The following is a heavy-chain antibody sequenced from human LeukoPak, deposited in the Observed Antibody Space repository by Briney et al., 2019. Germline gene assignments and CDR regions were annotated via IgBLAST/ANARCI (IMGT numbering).Heavy chain of an antibody. CDR2: LYSGGST. Sequence: PGGSLRLSCAASGFTVSSNYMSWVRQAPGKGLEWVSILYSGGSTYFADSVKGRFTISRDNSKNTLYLQMNSLRAEDTAVYYCARDRDYYDSRGAFDIWGQGTMVTVSS. CDR1: GFTVSSNY. J-gene: IGHJ3*02. V-gene: IGHV3-53*01. CDR3: ARDRDYYDSRGAFDI. D-gene: IGHD3-22*01.